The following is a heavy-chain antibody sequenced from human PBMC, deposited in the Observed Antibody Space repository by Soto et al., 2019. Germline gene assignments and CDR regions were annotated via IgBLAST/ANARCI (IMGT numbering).Heavy chain of an antibody. J-gene: IGHJ5*02. CDR1: GYTFTGYH. CDR2: IIPNFGTA. D-gene: IGHD6-13*01. Sequence: SVNVSCKGSGYTFTGYHMRWGRQAPGQGLEWMGGIIPNFGTANYAQKFQGRVTITADESTSTAYMELSSLRSEDTAVYYCARYHSSSGPSDWFDPCGQGTLVTVSS. CDR3: ARYHSSSGPSDWFDP. V-gene: IGHV1-69*01.